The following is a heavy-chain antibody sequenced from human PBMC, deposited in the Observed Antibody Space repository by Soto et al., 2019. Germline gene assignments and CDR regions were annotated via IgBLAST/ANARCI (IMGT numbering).Heavy chain of an antibody. CDR1: GDSVRSGIYY. CDR2: IDYSGST. J-gene: IGHJ5*02. Sequence: VQLQESGPGLVKPSETLSLTCTVSGDSVRSGIYYWSWIRQPPGKRLELIGFIDYSGSTNHNPSLKSRVTISIDTSKNQFSLKLKSVTAADTAVYYCARVGYHSSDYLSKWFDPSGQGTLVRVSS. D-gene: IGHD3-22*01. CDR3: ARVGYHSSDYLSKWFDP. V-gene: IGHV4-61*01.